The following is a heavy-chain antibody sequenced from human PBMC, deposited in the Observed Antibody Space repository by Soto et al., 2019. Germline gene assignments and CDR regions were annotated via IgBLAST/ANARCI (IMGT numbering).Heavy chain of an antibody. J-gene: IGHJ6*02. CDR3: ARDPAYIVATPGYYYYGMDV. D-gene: IGHD5-12*01. Sequence: LRLSCAASGFTFSSYSMNWVRQAPGKGLEWVSSISSSSSYIYYADSVKGRFTISRDNAKNSLYLQMNSLRAEDTAVYYCARDPAYIVATPGYYYYGMDVWGQGTTVTVSS. CDR1: GFTFSSYS. CDR2: ISSSSSYI. V-gene: IGHV3-21*01.